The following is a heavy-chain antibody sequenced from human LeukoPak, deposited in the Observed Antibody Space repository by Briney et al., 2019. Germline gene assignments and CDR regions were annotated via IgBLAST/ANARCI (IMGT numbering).Heavy chain of an antibody. Sequence: SQTLSLTCTVSGGSISSGRYYWSWIRQPAGKGLEWIGRIYTTGSTYYNPSLKSRVTISVDTSKNQFSLKLSSVTAADTAVYYCARHEVAGTDWFDPWGQGTLVTVSS. CDR3: ARHEVAGTDWFDP. CDR2: IYTTGST. V-gene: IGHV4-61*02. J-gene: IGHJ5*02. CDR1: GGSISSGRYY. D-gene: IGHD6-19*01.